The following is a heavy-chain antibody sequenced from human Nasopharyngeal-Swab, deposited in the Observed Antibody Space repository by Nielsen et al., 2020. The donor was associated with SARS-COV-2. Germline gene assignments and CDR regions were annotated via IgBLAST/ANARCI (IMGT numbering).Heavy chain of an antibody. J-gene: IGHJ3*02. CDR3: AKQLAAAGPPGAFDI. CDR2: IYYSGST. Sequence: WIRQPPGKGLEWIGSIYYSGSTYYNPSLKSRVTISVDTSKNQFSLKLSSVTAADTAVCYCAKQLAAAGPPGAFDIWGQGTMVTVSS. D-gene: IGHD6-13*01. V-gene: IGHV4-39*01.